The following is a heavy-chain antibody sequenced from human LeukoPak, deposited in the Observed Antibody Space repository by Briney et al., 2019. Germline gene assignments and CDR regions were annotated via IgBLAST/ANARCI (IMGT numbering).Heavy chain of an antibody. CDR3: ARAYYYDRSKCDY. V-gene: IGHV4-31*03. CDR1: GGSISSGGYY. CDR2: IYYSGNT. D-gene: IGHD3-22*01. J-gene: IGHJ4*02. Sequence: SQTLSLTCTVSGGSISSGGYYWSWIRQHPGKGLEWIGYIYYSGNTYYSPSLKSRVTISVDTSKNQFSLKLSSVTAADTAVYYCARAYYYDRSKCDYWGQGTLVTVSS.